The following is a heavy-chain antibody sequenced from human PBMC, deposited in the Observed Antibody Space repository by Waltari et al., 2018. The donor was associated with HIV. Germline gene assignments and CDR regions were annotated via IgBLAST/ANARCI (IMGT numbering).Heavy chain of an antibody. D-gene: IGHD6-13*01. CDR1: GFPFSSHW. Sequence: EVQLVESGGGLVQPGGSLRLPCAASGFPFSSHWLTWARQAPGKGLVWVSRINSDGSSTSYADSVKGRFTISRDNAKNTLYLQMNSLRAEDTAVYYCASGYSSSWRSDYYYYGMDVWGQGTTVTVSS. CDR3: ASGYSSSWRSDYYYYGMDV. J-gene: IGHJ6*02. V-gene: IGHV3-74*01. CDR2: INSDGSST.